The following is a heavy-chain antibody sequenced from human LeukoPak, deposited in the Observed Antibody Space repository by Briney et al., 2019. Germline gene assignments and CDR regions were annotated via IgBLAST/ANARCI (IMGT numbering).Heavy chain of an antibody. V-gene: IGHV3-21*01. D-gene: IGHD3-10*01. CDR2: ISSSSSYI. CDR1: GFTFSSYG. J-gene: IGHJ6*02. CDR3: ARELSFGIYGSGHGMDV. Sequence: GGSLRLSCAASGFTFSSYGMHWVRQAPGKGLEWVSSISSSSSYIYYADSVKGRFTISRDNAKNSLYLQMNSLRAEDTAVYYCARELSFGIYGSGHGMDVWGQGTTVTVSS.